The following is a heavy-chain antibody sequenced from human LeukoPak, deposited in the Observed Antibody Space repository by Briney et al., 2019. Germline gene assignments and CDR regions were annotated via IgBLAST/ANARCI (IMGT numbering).Heavy chain of an antibody. CDR3: AKDEVVAAAGTFVGY. CDR2: IRYDGSNK. Sequence: HAGGSLRLSCAASGFTFSSYGMHWVRQAPGKGLEWVAFIRYDGSNKYYADSVKGRFTISRDNSKNTLYLQMNSLRAEDTAVYYCAKDEVVAAAGTFVGYWGQGTLVTVSS. CDR1: GFTFSSYG. D-gene: IGHD6-13*01. J-gene: IGHJ4*02. V-gene: IGHV3-30*02.